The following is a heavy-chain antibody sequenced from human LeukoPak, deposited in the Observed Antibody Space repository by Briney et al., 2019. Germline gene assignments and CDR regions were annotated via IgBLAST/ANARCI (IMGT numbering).Heavy chain of an antibody. V-gene: IGHV3-7*04. D-gene: IGHD2-21*01. J-gene: IGHJ5*02. CDR1: GFTFTSHW. Sequence: AGGSLRLSCVASGFTFTSHWMNWVRQVPGKGLEWVANIKLDGSEKNYVDSVKGRFIISRDNDRNSLHLQMNSLRAEDTAVYYCARGLFNGDSRYNWFGPWCQGTLVTVSS. CDR2: IKLDGSEK. CDR3: ARGLFNGDSRYNWFGP.